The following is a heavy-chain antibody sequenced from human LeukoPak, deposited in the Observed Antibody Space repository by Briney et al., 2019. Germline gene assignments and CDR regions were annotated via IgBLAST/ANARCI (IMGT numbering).Heavy chain of an antibody. CDR1: GGSVSSGNYY. D-gene: IGHD1-26*01. Sequence: SQTLSLTCTVSGGSVSSGNYYWTWIRQPAGKGLEWVGRIYTSGSTNYNPSLKSRVTISIDASKNQFSLRLNSVTAADTAVYYCTQGGELMNYWGQGTLVTVSS. V-gene: IGHV4-61*02. CDR3: TQGGELMNY. J-gene: IGHJ4*02. CDR2: IYTSGST.